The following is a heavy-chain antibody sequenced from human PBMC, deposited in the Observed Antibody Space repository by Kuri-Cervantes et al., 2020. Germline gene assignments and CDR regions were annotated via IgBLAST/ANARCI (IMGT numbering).Heavy chain of an antibody. CDR2: IKEDGSEM. CDR3: ATDKNKFEY. D-gene: IGHD1/OR15-1a*01. Sequence: GESLKISCAASGFTFSSYGMHWVRQAPGKGLEWVANIKEDGSEMFHVDSVKGRFTISRDNAKNSLFLQMNTLRAEDTAVYYCATDKNKFEYWGQGTLVTISS. CDR1: GFTFSSYG. V-gene: IGHV3-7*01. J-gene: IGHJ4*02.